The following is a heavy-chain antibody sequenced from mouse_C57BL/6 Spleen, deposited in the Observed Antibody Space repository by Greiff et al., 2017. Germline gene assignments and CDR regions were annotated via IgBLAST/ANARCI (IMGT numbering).Heavy chain of an antibody. V-gene: IGHV5-16*01. CDR2: INYDGSST. Sequence: EVKLVEPEGGLVQPGSSMKLSCTASGFTFSDYYMAWVRQVPEKGLEWVANINYDGSSTYYLDSLKSRFIISRDNAKNILYLQMSSLKSEDTATYCCAREGTGTSFAYWGQGTLVTVSA. CDR1: GFTFSDYY. J-gene: IGHJ3*01. CDR3: AREGTGTSFAY. D-gene: IGHD4-1*01.